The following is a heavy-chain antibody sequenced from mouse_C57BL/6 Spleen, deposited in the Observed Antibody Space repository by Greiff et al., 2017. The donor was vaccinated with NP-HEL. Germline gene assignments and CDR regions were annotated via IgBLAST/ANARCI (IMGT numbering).Heavy chain of an antibody. Sequence: EVQLQQSGPVLVKPGASVKMSCKASGYTFTDYYMNWVKQSHGKSLEWIGVLNPYNGGTSYNQKFKGKATLTVDKSSSTAYMELNSLTSEDSAVYYCARRLLHKGYAMDYWGQGTSVTVSS. J-gene: IGHJ4*01. D-gene: IGHD2-3*01. CDR3: ARRLLHKGYAMDY. V-gene: IGHV1-19*01. CDR1: GYTFTDYY. CDR2: LNPYNGGT.